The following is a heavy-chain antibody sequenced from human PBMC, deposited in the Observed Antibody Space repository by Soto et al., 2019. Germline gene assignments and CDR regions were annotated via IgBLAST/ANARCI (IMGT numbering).Heavy chain of an antibody. D-gene: IGHD2-15*01. Sequence: EVQLEEFGGGLVQPGRSLRLSCAASGFTFSSYWMHWVRQAPGKGLVWVSRINSDGSSTSYADSVKGRFTISRDNAKNTLYLQMNSLRAEDTAVYYCARGCSGGSCYPTTWGQGTLVTVSS. CDR3: ARGCSGGSCYPTT. J-gene: IGHJ5*02. V-gene: IGHV3-74*01. CDR1: GFTFSSYW. CDR2: INSDGSST.